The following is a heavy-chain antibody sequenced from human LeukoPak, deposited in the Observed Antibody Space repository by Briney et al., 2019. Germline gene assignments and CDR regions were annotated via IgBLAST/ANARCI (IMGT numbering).Heavy chain of an antibody. CDR3: ARVRGRYFDWSHQRDWFDP. D-gene: IGHD3-9*01. Sequence: ASVKVSCKASGGTFSSYAISWVRQATGQGLEWMGWMNPNSGNTGYAQKFQGRVTMTRNTSISTAYMELSSLRSEDTAVYYCARVRGRYFDWSHQRDWFDPWGQGTLVTVSS. CDR1: GGTFSSYA. CDR2: MNPNSGNT. J-gene: IGHJ5*02. V-gene: IGHV1-8*02.